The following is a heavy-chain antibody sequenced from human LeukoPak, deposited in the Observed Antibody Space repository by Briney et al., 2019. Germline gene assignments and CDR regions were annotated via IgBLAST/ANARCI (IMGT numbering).Heavy chain of an antibody. CDR1: GGSFSGYY. J-gene: IGHJ1*01. Sequence: PSETLSLTCAVYGGSFSGYYWSWIRQPPGKGLEWIGEINHSGSTNYNPSLKSRVTILVDTSRNQFSLKLSSVTAADTAVYYCARGHSPVTTKVSYFQHWGQGTLVTVSS. CDR2: INHSGST. D-gene: IGHD4-17*01. CDR3: ARGHSPVTTKVSYFQH. V-gene: IGHV4-34*01.